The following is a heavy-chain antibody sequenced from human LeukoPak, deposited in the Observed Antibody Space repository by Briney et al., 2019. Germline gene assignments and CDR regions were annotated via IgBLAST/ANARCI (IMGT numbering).Heavy chain of an antibody. Sequence: GASVKVSCKASGGTFSSYAISWVRQAPGQGLEWMIGIIPIFRTANYAQKFQGRVTITADDSTSTAYMELSSLRSEDTAVYYCARASIVGARPYWYFDLWGRGTLVTVSS. CDR2: IIPIFRTA. V-gene: IGHV1-69*01. CDR1: GGTFSSYA. J-gene: IGHJ2*01. CDR3: ARASIVGARPYWYFDL. D-gene: IGHD1-26*01.